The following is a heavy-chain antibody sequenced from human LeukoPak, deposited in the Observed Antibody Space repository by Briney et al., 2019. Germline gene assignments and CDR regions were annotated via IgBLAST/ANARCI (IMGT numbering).Heavy chain of an antibody. CDR1: GFPFSNW. D-gene: IGHD5-24*01. J-gene: IGHJ4*02. CDR2: IKQDGSKK. CDR3: TRVGYIDEGIDY. Sequence: QPGGSLRLSCVASGFPFSNWMTWVRQAPGKGLEWVANIKQDGSKKSYVDSVKGRFTISRDNAKNSLYLQMNSLRAEDTAIYYCTRVGYIDEGIDYWGQGTLVTVSS. V-gene: IGHV3-7*04.